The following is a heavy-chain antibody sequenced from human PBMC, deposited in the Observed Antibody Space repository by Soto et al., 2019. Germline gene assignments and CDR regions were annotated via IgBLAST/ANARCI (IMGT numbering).Heavy chain of an antibody. CDR2: IYSDDST. CDR1: GFTVSSNY. V-gene: IGHV3-66*01. J-gene: IGHJ4*02. D-gene: IGHD6-13*01. Sequence: GGSLRLSCAASGFTVSSNYMSWVRQAPGKGLEWVSLIYSDDSTHYADSVKGRFTISRDNSKNTLYLQMNSLTAEDTGFYYCARDYSTFVFDYWGQGTLVTVSS. CDR3: ARDYSTFVFDY.